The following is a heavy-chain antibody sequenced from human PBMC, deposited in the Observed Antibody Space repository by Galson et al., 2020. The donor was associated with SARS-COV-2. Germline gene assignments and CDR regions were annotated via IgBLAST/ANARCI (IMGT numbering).Heavy chain of an antibody. CDR1: GFTFSSYA. J-gene: IGHJ5*02. CDR2: ISGSGGST. Sequence: GGSLRLSCAASGFTFSSYAMSWVRQAPGKGLEWVSAISGSGGSTYYADSVKGRFTISRDNSKNTLYLQMNSLRAEDTAVYYCAKDHSTRIVVVQTRWFDPWGQGTLVTVSS. V-gene: IGHV3-23*01. D-gene: IGHD3-22*01. CDR3: AKDHSTRIVVVQTRWFDP.